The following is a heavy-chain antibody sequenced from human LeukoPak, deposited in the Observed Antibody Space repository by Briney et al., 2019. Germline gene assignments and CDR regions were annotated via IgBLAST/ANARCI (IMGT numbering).Heavy chain of an antibody. J-gene: IGHJ3*02. CDR1: GGSISTYY. CDR2: IYHSGST. D-gene: IGHD1-1*01. CDR3: ARGPGPLQLQRLEAFDI. V-gene: IGHV4-59*01. Sequence: SETLSLTCTVSGGSISTYYWSWIRQPPGKGLEWIGYIYHSGSTNYNPSLKSRVTISVDTSKNQFSLKMSSVTAADTAVYYCARGPGPLQLQRLEAFDIWGQGTMVTVSS.